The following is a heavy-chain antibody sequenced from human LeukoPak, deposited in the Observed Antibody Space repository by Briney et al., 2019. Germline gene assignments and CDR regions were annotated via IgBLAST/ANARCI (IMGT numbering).Heavy chain of an antibody. CDR1: GGSIIYYY. Sequence: NPSETLSLTCTVSGGSIIYYYGSWIRQSPGKGLGWIGFIYYIGTTNSNPSLKSRVTISVDTSKNQFSLQLRSVTAADTAVYYCAREDPQTTVPEGMDVWGQGTTVTVSS. J-gene: IGHJ6*02. D-gene: IGHD4-17*01. V-gene: IGHV4-59*01. CDR2: IYYIGTT. CDR3: AREDPQTTVPEGMDV.